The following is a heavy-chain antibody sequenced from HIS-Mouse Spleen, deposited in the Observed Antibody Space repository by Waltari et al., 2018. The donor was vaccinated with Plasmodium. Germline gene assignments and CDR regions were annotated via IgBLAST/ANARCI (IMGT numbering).Heavy chain of an antibody. J-gene: IGHJ4*02. D-gene: IGHD5-18*01. V-gene: IGHV3-66*01. CDR2: FYIGVSA. Sequence: EVQLVESGGGLVQPGGSLRLSCAASGFTVSSNYMSWVRKAPGKGLEGVSVFYIGVSAYDAGSVKGRFTISRDNTKNTLYLQMNSLRAEDTAVYYSARLGIPYVDTAMAVGYWSQGTLVTVSS. CDR1: GFTVSSNY. CDR3: ARLGIPYVDTAMAVGY.